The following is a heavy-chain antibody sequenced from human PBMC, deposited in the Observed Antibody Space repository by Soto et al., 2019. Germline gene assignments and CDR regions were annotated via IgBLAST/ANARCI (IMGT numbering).Heavy chain of an antibody. CDR3: ARVEGYLLHWFDP. D-gene: IGHD6-13*01. CDR1: GASLSDNY. V-gene: IGHV4-34*01. Sequence: PLETRSLTCAVYGASLSDNYCNWLRQPPGKGLEWIGEINHSGNTNYSPSLRSRVTISIDTSKNQLSRRLSSVSAADAAVYYCARVEGYLLHWFDPWGQGTLVTDSS. J-gene: IGHJ5*02. CDR2: INHSGNT.